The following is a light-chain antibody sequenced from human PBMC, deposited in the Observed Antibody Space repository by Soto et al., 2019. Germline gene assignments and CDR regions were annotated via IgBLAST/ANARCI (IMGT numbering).Light chain of an antibody. CDR2: DAS. Sequence: IEVTQSPSSLAASVGDRVTITCRASQTIITYVNWYRQKSGAAPELLIYDASTLQSGVPSRFRGGGSGTDFTLTISSLQLDDFATYYCQQSYNTPLTFGQGTKVEIK. CDR3: QQSYNTPLT. J-gene: IGKJ1*01. CDR1: QTIITY. V-gene: IGKV1-39*01.